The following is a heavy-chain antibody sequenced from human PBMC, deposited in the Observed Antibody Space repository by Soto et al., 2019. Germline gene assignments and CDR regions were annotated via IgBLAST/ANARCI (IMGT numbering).Heavy chain of an antibody. CDR2: IYYSGST. V-gene: IGHV4-59*01. CDR1: GGSISSYY. CDR3: ARLTNWFDP. J-gene: IGHJ5*02. Sequence: SETLSLTCTVSGGSISSYYWSWIRQPPGKGLEWIGYIYYSGSTNYNPSLKSRVTISVDTSKNQFSLKLSSVTAADTAVYYCARLTNWFDPWGQGTLVTVSS.